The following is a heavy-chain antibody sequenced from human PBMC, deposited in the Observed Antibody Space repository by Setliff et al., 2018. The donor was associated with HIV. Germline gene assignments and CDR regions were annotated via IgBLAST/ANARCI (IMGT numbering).Heavy chain of an antibody. D-gene: IGHD2-2*01. V-gene: IGHV1-69*13. J-gene: IGHJ4*02. Sequence: SVKVSCKASGYTFTGYFIHWVRQAPGQGLEWMGGIIPLFGTTNYAQKFQGRVTITADESTSTAYMELSSLRSEDTAVYYCARARCGIPAAVCFFDYWGQGTLVTVSS. CDR1: GYTFTGYF. CDR2: IIPLFGTT. CDR3: ARARCGIPAAVCFFDY.